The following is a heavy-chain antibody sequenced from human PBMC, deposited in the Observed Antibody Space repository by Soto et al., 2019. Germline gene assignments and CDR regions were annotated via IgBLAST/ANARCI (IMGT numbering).Heavy chain of an antibody. CDR2: ISGYNGNT. J-gene: IGHJ5*02. Sequence: GASLKVSCKASGYIFINYGITWVRQAPGQGLEWMGWISGYNGNTNHAQKFQGRVTMTTDTSTSTAYMELRSLGFDDTAVYYCARDEVPAANWLDPWGQGTLVTVSS. D-gene: IGHD2-2*01. CDR1: GYIFINYG. V-gene: IGHV1-18*01. CDR3: ARDEVPAANWLDP.